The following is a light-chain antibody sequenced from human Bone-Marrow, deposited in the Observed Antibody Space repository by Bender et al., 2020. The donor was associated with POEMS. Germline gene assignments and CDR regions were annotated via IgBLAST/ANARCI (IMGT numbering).Light chain of an antibody. CDR3: CSYAGSSTWV. Sequence: QSALTQPRSVSGSPGQSVTISCTGTSSDVGRYNLVSWYQQHPGKAPKLMIYEDSKRPSGVSNRFSGSKSGNTASLTISGLQAEDEADYYCCSYAGSSTWVFGGGTKVTVL. CDR2: EDS. J-gene: IGLJ3*02. CDR1: SSDVGRYNL. V-gene: IGLV2-23*01.